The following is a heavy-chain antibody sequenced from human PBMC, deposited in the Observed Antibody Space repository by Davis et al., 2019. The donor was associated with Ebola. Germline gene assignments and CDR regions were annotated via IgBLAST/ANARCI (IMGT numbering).Heavy chain of an antibody. CDR2: ISYDGSNK. J-gene: IGHJ5*02. V-gene: IGHV3-30*04. D-gene: IGHD6-19*01. Sequence: GGSLRLSCAPSGFTFSSHAIHWVRQAPDKGLEWVAVISYDGSNKYYADSVKGRFTISRDNSKNTVYLQMNSLRVEDTAVYYCARDLAYSSGWSITWGQGTLVTVSS. CDR3: ARDLAYSSGWSIT. CDR1: GFTFSSHA.